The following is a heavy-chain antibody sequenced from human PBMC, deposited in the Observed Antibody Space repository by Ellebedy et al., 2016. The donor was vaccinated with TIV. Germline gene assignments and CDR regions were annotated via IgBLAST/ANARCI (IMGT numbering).Heavy chain of an antibody. J-gene: IGHJ4*02. CDR1: GFTFSDYY. CDR3: AKPLSLGGNSASFDY. CDR2: ISSSSSYT. D-gene: IGHD4-23*01. Sequence: GESLKISXAASGFTFSDYYMSWIRQAPGKGLEWVSYISSSSSYTNYADSVKGRFTVSRDNAKNSLYLQMNSLRAEDTAVYYCAKPLSLGGNSASFDYWGQGTLVTVSS. V-gene: IGHV3-11*03.